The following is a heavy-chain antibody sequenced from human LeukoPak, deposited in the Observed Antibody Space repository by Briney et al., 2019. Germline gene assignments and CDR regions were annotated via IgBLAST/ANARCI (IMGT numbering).Heavy chain of an antibody. D-gene: IGHD6-19*01. V-gene: IGHV3-74*01. Sequence: GGSLRLSCAASGFTFSSYWMHWVRQAPGKGLVWVSRINSDGSSTSYADSVKGRFTISRDNAKNTLYLQMNSLRAEDTAVYYCARVPIAVAGLDYWGQGTLVTVSS. CDR2: INSDGSST. CDR3: ARVPIAVAGLDY. J-gene: IGHJ4*02. CDR1: GFTFSSYW.